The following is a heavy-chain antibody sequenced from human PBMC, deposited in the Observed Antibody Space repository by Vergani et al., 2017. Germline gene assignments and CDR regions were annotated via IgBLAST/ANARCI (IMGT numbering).Heavy chain of an antibody. CDR2: IYSDGSK. Sequence: EVQLVESGGGLIQPGGTLRLSCVASGFTVSTSYMRWVRQGPGKVLEWVSIIYSDGSKYYRDPVKGRFTISRDNSKSTPYLQMNSLRAEDTAVYYCARDKGGTPWWGQGTLVTVSS. CDR3: ARDKGGTPW. J-gene: IGHJ1*01. V-gene: IGHV3-53*01. CDR1: GFTVSTSY. D-gene: IGHD1-26*01.